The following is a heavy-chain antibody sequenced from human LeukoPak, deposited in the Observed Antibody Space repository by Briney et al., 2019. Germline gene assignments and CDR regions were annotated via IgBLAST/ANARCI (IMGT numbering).Heavy chain of an antibody. CDR3: GRDDADVKNYGIQY. CDR2: INSDGSST. CDR1: GFTFSSYW. D-gene: IGHD5-24*01. Sequence: PGGSLRLSCAASGFTFSSYWMHWVRQAPGKGLVWVSRINSDGSSTSYADSVKGRFTISRDNAKNTLYLQMNNLRAEDTAVYFSGRDDADVKNYGIQYWGQGTLVTVSS. J-gene: IGHJ4*02. V-gene: IGHV3-74*01.